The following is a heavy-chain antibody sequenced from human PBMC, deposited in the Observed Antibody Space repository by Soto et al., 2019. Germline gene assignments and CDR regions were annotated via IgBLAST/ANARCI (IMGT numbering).Heavy chain of an antibody. D-gene: IGHD2-2*01. CDR3: ARGSSSEGPVQMTFAY. V-gene: IGHV4-31*03. CDR2: IYFGGTT. J-gene: IGHJ4*01. CDR1: GGSVTNDNSY. Sequence: SETLSLTCSVSGGSVTNDNSYWTWIRLHPGKGLEWIGYIYFGGTTYYSPSLKSRVSISADTSKNLFFLRLSSVTAADTAMYYCARGSSSEGPVQMTFAYWGPGTQVTVSS.